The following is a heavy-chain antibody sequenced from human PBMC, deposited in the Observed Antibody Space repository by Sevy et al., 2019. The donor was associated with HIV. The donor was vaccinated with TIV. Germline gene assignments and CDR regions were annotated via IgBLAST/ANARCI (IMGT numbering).Heavy chain of an antibody. J-gene: IGHJ6*02. CDR2: ISAYNSKT. CDR3: ARDGQVYISSSGDYYYNGMDV. D-gene: IGHD6-6*01. Sequence: ASVKVSCKASGYTFTSYGITWVRQAPGQWLEWMGWISAYNSKTNFAQKFQDKFTMTTDTSTSTAYLELRSLTSDDTAVYYCARDGQVYISSSGDYYYNGMDVWGQGTTVTVSS. CDR1: GYTFTSYG. V-gene: IGHV1-18*04.